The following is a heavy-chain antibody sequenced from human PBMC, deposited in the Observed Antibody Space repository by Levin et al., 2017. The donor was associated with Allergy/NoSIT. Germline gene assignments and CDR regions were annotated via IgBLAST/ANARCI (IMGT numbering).Heavy chain of an antibody. Sequence: GGSLRLSCAASGFTFSNYAMHWVRQAPGKGLEWVGVISDDGSSEFYIDSVKGRFTISRDNSKNRLYLQMDSLRAEDKARYYCVREIAEEGTWGQGTLVIVSS. CDR3: VREIAEEGT. D-gene: IGHD1-1*01. V-gene: IGHV3-30-3*01. CDR1: GFTFSNYA. CDR2: ISDDGSSE. J-gene: IGHJ4*02.